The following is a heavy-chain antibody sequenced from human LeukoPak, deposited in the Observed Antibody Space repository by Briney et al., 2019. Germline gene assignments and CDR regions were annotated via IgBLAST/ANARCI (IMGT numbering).Heavy chain of an antibody. J-gene: IGHJ5*02. CDR3: ARGGYYDFWSGQASKFDP. CDR1: GGFISSYY. V-gene: IGHV4-4*09. Sequence: SETLSLTCTVSGGFISSYYWSWIRQPPGKGLEWIGYIYTSGSTNYNPSLKSRVTISVDTSKNQFSLKLSSVTAADTAVYYCARGGYYDFWSGQASKFDPWGQGTLVTVSS. D-gene: IGHD3-3*01. CDR2: IYTSGST.